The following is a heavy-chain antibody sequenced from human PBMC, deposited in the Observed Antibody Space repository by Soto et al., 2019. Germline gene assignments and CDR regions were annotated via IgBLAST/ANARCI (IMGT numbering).Heavy chain of an antibody. CDR3: AHADGGRSLY. J-gene: IGHJ4*02. Sequence: QITLKESGPTLVKPTQTLTLTCTFSGFSLTTDRVGVGWIRQPPGEALEWLAVIYWDDSKTYRPSLESRLTITKDTSKTQVALTMTNMDSLATATYYCAHADGGRSLYWGQGTLVTVSS. D-gene: IGHD1-26*01. CDR1: GFSLTTDRVG. CDR2: IYWDDSK. V-gene: IGHV2-5*02.